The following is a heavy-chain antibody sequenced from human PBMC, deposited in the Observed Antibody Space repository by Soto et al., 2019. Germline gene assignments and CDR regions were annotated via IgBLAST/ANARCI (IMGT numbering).Heavy chain of an antibody. CDR2: ISYDGSNK. CDR3: ARDVGDDYGDYGYYYGMDV. J-gene: IGHJ6*02. V-gene: IGHV3-30-3*01. CDR1: GFTFSSYA. D-gene: IGHD4-17*01. Sequence: GGSLRLSCAASGFTFSSYAMHWVRQAPGKGLEWVAVISYDGSNKYYADSVKGRFTISRDNSKNTLYLQMNSLRAEDTAVYYCARDVGDDYGDYGYYYGMDVWGQGTTVTVSS.